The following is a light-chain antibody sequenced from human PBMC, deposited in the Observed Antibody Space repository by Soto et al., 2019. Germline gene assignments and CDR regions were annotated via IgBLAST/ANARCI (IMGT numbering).Light chain of an antibody. CDR1: QSISSW. CDR3: QQYNSYPFT. V-gene: IGKV1-5*03. CDR2: KAS. J-gene: IGKJ3*01. Sequence: DIQMTQSPSTLSAAVGDRVTITCRASQSISSWLAWYQQKPGKAPKLLIYKASSLESGEPSRFSGRAPETEFTLTISSLQPAEFAAYCCQQYNSYPFTFGPGTKVDIK.